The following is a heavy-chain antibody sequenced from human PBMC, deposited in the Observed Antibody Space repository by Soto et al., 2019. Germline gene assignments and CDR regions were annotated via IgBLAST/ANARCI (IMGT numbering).Heavy chain of an antibody. CDR1: GFTFSNAW. CDR3: TLDAYVPHY. Sequence: EVQLVESGGGLVKPGGSLRLSCAASGFTFSNAWMSWVRQAPGKGLEWVGRIKSKTDGGTTDYAAPVKGRLAISRDDSNNTLYLQMSSLKTENTAVYYCTLDAYVPHYRGQGTLDTVSS. V-gene: IGHV3-15*01. CDR2: IKSKTDGGTT. J-gene: IGHJ4*02. D-gene: IGHD2-2*01.